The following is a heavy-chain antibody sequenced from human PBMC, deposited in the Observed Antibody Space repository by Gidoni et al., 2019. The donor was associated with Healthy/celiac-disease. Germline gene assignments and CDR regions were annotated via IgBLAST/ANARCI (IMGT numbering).Heavy chain of an antibody. V-gene: IGHV3-23*01. J-gene: IGHJ4*02. CDR1: GFTFSSYA. Sequence: EVQLLESGVGLVQPGGSLRISCAASGFTFSSYAMSWVRQAPGKRLEWVSAISGSGGSTYYAASVKGRFTISRDNSKNTLYLQMNSLRAEDTAVYYCAKQSCTARPGYWGQGTLVTVSS. CDR3: AKQSCTARPGY. D-gene: IGHD6-6*01. CDR2: ISGSGGST.